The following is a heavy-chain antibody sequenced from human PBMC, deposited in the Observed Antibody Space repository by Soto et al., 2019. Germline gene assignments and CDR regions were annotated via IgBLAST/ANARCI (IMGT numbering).Heavy chain of an antibody. D-gene: IGHD2-15*01. CDR1: GGSISSYY. J-gene: IGHJ3*02. V-gene: IGHV4-59*01. CDR2: IYYSGST. Sequence: QVQLQESGPGLVKPSETLSLTCTVSGGSISSYYWSWIRQPPGKGLEWIGYIYYSGSTNYNPSLKSRVTISVDTSKNQFSLKLSSVTAADTAVYYCARDSGGGFCSGGSCYHIWGQGTMVTVSS. CDR3: ARDSGGGFCSGGSCYHI.